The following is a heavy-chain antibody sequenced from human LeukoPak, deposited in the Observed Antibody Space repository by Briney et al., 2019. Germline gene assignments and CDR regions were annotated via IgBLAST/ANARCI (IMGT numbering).Heavy chain of an antibody. CDR2: LDKSSTYI. Sequence: GGSLRLSCSTSGFIFRDYAMNWVRQAPGKGLEWVSSLDKSSTYIYYADSVKGRFTISRDNAKNSLFLEMNSLRTEDTAVYYCDREVGLFDYWGQGTLVTVSS. V-gene: IGHV3-21*01. CDR1: GFIFRDYA. J-gene: IGHJ4*02. CDR3: DREVGLFDY.